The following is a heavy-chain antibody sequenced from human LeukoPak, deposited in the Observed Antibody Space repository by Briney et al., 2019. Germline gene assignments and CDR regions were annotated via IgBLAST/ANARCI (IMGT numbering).Heavy chain of an antibody. CDR3: AKATPGYSSGWFPPGLDY. CDR1: AFTFSSYW. V-gene: IGHV3-23*01. D-gene: IGHD6-19*01. J-gene: IGHJ4*02. CDR2: ISGSGGST. Sequence: PGGSLRLSCAASAFTFSSYWMHWVRQAPGKGLEWVSAISGSGGSTYYADSVKGRFTISRDNSKNTLYLQMNSLRAEDTAVYYCAKATPGYSSGWFPPGLDYWGQGTLVTVSS.